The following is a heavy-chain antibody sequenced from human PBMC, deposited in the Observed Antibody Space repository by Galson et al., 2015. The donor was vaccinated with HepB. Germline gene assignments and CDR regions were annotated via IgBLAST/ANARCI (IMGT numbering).Heavy chain of an antibody. D-gene: IGHD2-15*01. J-gene: IGHJ5*02. CDR2: ISAYNGNT. Sequence: SVKVSCKASGYTFTSHGISWVRQAPGQGLEWMGWISAYNGNTKYAQKLQGRVTMTTDTSTRTAYMELRSLRSDDTAVYYCAREGGVVAATRGFDPWGQGTLVTVSS. CDR1: GYTFTSHG. V-gene: IGHV1-18*04. CDR3: AREGGVVAATRGFDP.